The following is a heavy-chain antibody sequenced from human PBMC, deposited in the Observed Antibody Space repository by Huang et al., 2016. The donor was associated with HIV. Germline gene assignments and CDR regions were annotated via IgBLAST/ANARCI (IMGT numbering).Heavy chain of an antibody. V-gene: IGHV2-5*02. D-gene: IGHD3-16*01. CDR3: AHIGRLGDYYMDV. J-gene: IGHJ6*03. Sequence: QITLKESGPALLRPTQTLTLTCTFSGFSLTTLGAGVGWIRQPPGKPLEWLVLIYWDDDKRFSPSLKTRISVTKDTSKNQVVFTMNNVGPTDTGTYYCAHIGRLGDYYMDVWGNGTAVTVSS. CDR1: GFSLTTLGAG. CDR2: IYWDDDK.